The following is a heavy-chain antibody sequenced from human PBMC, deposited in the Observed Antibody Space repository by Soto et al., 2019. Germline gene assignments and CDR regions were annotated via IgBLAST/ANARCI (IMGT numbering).Heavy chain of an antibody. CDR2: IIPIFGTA. CDR1: GGTFSSYA. Sequence: QVQLVQSGAEVKKPGSSVKVSCKASGGTFSSYAISWVRQAPGQGLEWMGGIIPIFGTAKYAQKFQGRVTITSDKSTSTAYRELSSLRSEDTAVEYWARDLRPNYGMDVWGQGTAVTVSS. CDR3: ARDLRPNYGMDV. D-gene: IGHD4-17*01. V-gene: IGHV1-69*06. J-gene: IGHJ6*02.